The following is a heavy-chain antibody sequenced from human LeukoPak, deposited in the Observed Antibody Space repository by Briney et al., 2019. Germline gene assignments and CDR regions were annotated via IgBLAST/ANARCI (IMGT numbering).Heavy chain of an antibody. J-gene: IGHJ3*02. V-gene: IGHV3-21*01. Sequence: GSLRLSCAASGFTFSSYSMNWVRQAPGKGLEWISSISTTSSHIYYADSVRGRFTISRDNTKNSLYLQVNSLRTEDTAVFYCARGSMILQRRDVFDIWGQGTMVTVSS. CDR2: ISTTSSHI. CDR1: GFTFSSYS. CDR3: ARGSMILQRRDVFDI. D-gene: IGHD4-11*01.